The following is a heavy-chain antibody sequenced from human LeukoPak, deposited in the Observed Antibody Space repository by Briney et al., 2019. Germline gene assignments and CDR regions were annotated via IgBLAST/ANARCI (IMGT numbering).Heavy chain of an antibody. J-gene: IGHJ4*02. CDR1: GDSVSSNSAA. CDR3: ARSYSSGWDFES. D-gene: IGHD6-19*01. Sequence: SQTLSLTCAISGDSVSSNSAAWNWIRQSPSRGLEWLGRTYYRSKWYNDYALSVKSRISTNPDTSKKQFSLQLNSVTPEDTAVYYCARSYSSGWDFESWGQGTLVTVSS. CDR2: TYYRSKWYN. V-gene: IGHV6-1*01.